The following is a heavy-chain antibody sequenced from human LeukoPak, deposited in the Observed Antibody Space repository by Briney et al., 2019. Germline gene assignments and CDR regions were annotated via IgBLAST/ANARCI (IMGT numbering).Heavy chain of an antibody. CDR2: ISGSGGST. CDR3: VRDGGVSGYDLLDY. Sequence: GGSLRLSCAASGFTFSSYAMSWVRQAPGKGLEWVSAISGSGGSTYYADSVKGRFTISRDNSKNTLYLQMNSLRAEDTAVYYCVRDGGVSGYDLLDYWGQGTLVTVSS. D-gene: IGHD5-12*01. V-gene: IGHV3-23*01. J-gene: IGHJ4*02. CDR1: GFTFSSYA.